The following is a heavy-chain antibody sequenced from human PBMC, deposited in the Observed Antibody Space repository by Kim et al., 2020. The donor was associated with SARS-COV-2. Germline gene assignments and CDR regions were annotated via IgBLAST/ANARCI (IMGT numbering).Heavy chain of an antibody. CDR2: ISYDGSNK. CDR3: ARDRGYSGYDSLFDY. J-gene: IGHJ4*01. Sequence: GGSLRLSCAASGFTFSSYAMHWVRQAPGKGLEWVAVISYDGSNKYYADSVKGRFTISRDNSKNTLYLQMNSLRAEDTAVYYCARDRGYSGYDSLFDYWG. D-gene: IGHD5-12*01. V-gene: IGHV3-30*04. CDR1: GFTFSSYA.